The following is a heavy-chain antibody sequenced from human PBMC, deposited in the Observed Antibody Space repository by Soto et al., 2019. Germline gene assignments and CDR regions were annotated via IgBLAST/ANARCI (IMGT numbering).Heavy chain of an antibody. D-gene: IGHD3-22*01. Sequence: ASVKVSCKASGYTFTSYGISWVRQAPGQGLEWMGWISAYNGNTNYAQKLQGRVTMTTDTSTSTAYMELRSLRSDDTAVYYCARELDYYDSSGYKNTLWYYYGMDVWGQGTTVTVSS. J-gene: IGHJ6*02. CDR1: GYTFTSYG. CDR3: ARELDYYDSSGYKNTLWYYYGMDV. V-gene: IGHV1-18*01. CDR2: ISAYNGNT.